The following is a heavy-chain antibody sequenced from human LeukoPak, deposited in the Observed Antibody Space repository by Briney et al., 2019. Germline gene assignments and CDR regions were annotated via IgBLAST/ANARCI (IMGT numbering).Heavy chain of an antibody. J-gene: IGHJ2*01. CDR1: GFTVSSNY. CDR3: ARGDGEDELARDCSYFDL. CDR2: IRSDGST. Sequence: GGSLRLSCTASGFTVSSNYMSWVRQAPGKGLEWVSVIRSDGSTNHADSVKGRFTISRDNSKNTLYLQMNNLRAEDTAMYYCARGDGEDELARDCSYFDLWGRGTLVTVSS. D-gene: IGHD2-21*02. V-gene: IGHV3-53*01.